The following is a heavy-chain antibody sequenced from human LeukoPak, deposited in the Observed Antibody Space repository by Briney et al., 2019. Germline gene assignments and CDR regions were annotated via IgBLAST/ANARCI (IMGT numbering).Heavy chain of an antibody. J-gene: IGHJ4*02. V-gene: IGHV1-69*13. CDR2: ITPIFGTA. Sequence: ASVKVSCKASGGTFSSYAISWVRQAPGQGLEWMGGITPIFGTANYAQKFQGRVTITADESTSTAYMELSSLRSEDTAVYYCALRNQDILTGYLDYWGQGTLVTVSS. CDR3: ALRNQDILTGYLDY. CDR1: GGTFSSYA. D-gene: IGHD3-9*01.